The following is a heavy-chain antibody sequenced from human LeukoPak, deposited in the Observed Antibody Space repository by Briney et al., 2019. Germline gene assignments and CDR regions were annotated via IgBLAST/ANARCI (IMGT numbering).Heavy chain of an antibody. D-gene: IGHD6-6*01. J-gene: IGHJ6*02. CDR1: GYTLTELS. CDR2: FDPEDGET. CDR3: ATEDTSSSLNYYYYGMDV. V-gene: IGHV1-24*01. Sequence: GASVKVSCKVSGYTLTELSMHWVRQAPGKGLEWMGGFDPEDGETIYAQKFQGRVTMTEDTSTDTAYMELSSLRSEDTAVYYCATEDTSSSLNYYYYGMDVWGQGTTVTVSS.